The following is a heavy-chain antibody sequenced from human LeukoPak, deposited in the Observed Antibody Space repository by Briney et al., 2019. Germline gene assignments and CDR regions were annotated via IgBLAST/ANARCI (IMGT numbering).Heavy chain of an antibody. Sequence: PGGSLRLSCAASGFAFSLSAMTWVRQAPGKGLECVSTISNSGGTTYYADSVKGRFSISRDNSKNTLSLEMSSLRTEDTAIYYCAKESFRPALLDFWGQGSLVTVSS. J-gene: IGHJ4*02. V-gene: IGHV3-23*01. CDR2: ISNSGGTT. CDR1: GFAFSLSA. D-gene: IGHD2-21*01. CDR3: AKESFRPALLDF.